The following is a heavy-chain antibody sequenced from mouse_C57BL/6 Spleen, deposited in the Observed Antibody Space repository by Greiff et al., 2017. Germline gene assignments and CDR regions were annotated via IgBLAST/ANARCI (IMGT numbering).Heavy chain of an antibody. CDR3: ARGDYGNYLYYAMDY. CDR1: GYAFSSSW. Sequence: VKLQESGPELVKPGASVKISCKASGYAFSSSWMNWVKQRPGKGLEWIGRIYPGDGDTNYNGKFKGKATLTADKSSSTAYMQLSSLTSEDSAVYFCARGDYGNYLYYAMDYWGQGTSVTVSS. D-gene: IGHD2-1*01. J-gene: IGHJ4*01. V-gene: IGHV1-82*01. CDR2: IYPGDGDT.